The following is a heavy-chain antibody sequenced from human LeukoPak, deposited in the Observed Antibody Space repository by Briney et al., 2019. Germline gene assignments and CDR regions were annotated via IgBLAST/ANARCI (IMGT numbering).Heavy chain of an antibody. CDR3: ARAYYYDSSGYYYPQNFDY. Sequence: ASVKVSCKASGYTFTSYTMNWVRQAPGQGLEWMGWINTDTGNPTYAQGFTGRFVFSLDTSVSTAYLQISSLKAEDTAVYYCARAYYYDSSGYYYPQNFDYWGQGTLVTVSS. CDR1: GYTFTSYT. CDR2: INTDTGNP. V-gene: IGHV7-4-1*02. J-gene: IGHJ4*02. D-gene: IGHD3-22*01.